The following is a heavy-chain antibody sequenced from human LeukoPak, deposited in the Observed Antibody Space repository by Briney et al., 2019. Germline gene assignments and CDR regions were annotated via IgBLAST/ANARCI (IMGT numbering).Heavy chain of an antibody. D-gene: IGHD3-3*01. CDR1: GFSFSSYA. J-gene: IGHJ6*02. CDR2: ISYDGRNE. CDR3: ARGGDSWSGYSYGMDA. V-gene: IGHV3-30*04. Sequence: PGGSLRLSCAASGFSFSSYAMHWVRQAPGKGLEWVAVISYDGRNEYYADSVKGRFTISRDISKNTVYLQMNSLRPEDTAVYYCARGGDSWSGYSYGMDAWGQGTTVTVSS.